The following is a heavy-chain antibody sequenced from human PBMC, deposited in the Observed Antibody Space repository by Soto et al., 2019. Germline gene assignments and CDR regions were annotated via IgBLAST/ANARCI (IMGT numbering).Heavy chain of an antibody. Sequence: EVQLVESGGGLVKPGGSLRLSCAASGFTFTNAWMNWVRQAPGKGLESIGRIKSKTDGGTTDYTAPVKGRFIISRDDSKNTLFLQMSSLQIEDTAVYYRVTDRLVWGQGTLVTVFS. V-gene: IGHV3-15*01. CDR1: GFTFTNAW. CDR2: IKSKTDGGTT. D-gene: IGHD2-2*01. CDR3: VTDRLV. J-gene: IGHJ4*02.